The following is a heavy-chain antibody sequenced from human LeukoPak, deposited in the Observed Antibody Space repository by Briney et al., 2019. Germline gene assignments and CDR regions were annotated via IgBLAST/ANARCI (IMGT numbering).Heavy chain of an antibody. J-gene: IGHJ4*02. CDR3: VRGSYDSPRGY. CDR1: GFTFSRYS. CDR2: ISSSSSTI. D-gene: IGHD3-3*01. Sequence: GGSLRLSCAASGFTFSRYSMNWVRQAPGKGLEGVSYISSSSSTIYYADSVKGRFTISRDNAKNSLYLQMNSLTAEDTAAFYCVRGSYDSPRGYSGEGTLVTVSS. V-gene: IGHV3-48*01.